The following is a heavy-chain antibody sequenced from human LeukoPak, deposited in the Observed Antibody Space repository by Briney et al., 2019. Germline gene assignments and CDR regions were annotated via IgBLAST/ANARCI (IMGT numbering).Heavy chain of an antibody. Sequence: SETLSLTCTVSGGSISSSSYYWGWIRQPPGKGLEWIGEINHSGSTNYNPSLKSRVTISVDTSKNQFSLKLSSVTAADTAVYYCARVLSEFDCSSTSCYVWNRNYYYGMDVWGQGTTVTVSS. CDR2: INHSGST. J-gene: IGHJ6*02. D-gene: IGHD2-2*01. CDR3: ARVLSEFDCSSTSCYVWNRNYYYGMDV. V-gene: IGHV4-39*07. CDR1: GGSISSSSYY.